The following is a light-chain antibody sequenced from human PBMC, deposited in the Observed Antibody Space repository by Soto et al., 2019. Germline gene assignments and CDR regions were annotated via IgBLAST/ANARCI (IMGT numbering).Light chain of an antibody. J-gene: IGKJ5*01. CDR3: QQRSNWPPEIT. CDR1: ESVSRN. Sequence: VMTQSPATLSVSPGERANLSCRASESVSRNLAWYQQKPGQAPRLLIYDASTRATGIPARFSGSGSGTDFTLTVSSLEPEDFALYYCQQRSNWPPEITFGQGTRLEIK. CDR2: DAS. V-gene: IGKV3-11*01.